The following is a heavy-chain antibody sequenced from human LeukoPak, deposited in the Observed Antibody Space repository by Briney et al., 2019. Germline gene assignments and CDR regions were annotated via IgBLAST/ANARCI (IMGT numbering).Heavy chain of an antibody. CDR1: GFTFSSYW. Sequence: GGSLRLSCAASGFTFSSYWMSWVRQAPGKGLEWVANIKEDGSEKSYVDSVKGRFTISRDNAKNSLYLQMNSLRAEDTALYYCARDKMDVGATNWGQGTLVTVS. J-gene: IGHJ4*02. V-gene: IGHV3-7*01. CDR3: ARDKMDVGATN. D-gene: IGHD1-26*01. CDR2: IKEDGSEK.